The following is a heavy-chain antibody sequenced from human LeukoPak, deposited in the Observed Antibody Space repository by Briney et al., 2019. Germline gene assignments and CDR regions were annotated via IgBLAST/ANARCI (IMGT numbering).Heavy chain of an antibody. Sequence: ASVNVSCKASGGTFSSYAISRVRQGPGQGLEWMGGIITIFGTANYAQKFQGRVTITADKSTSTAYMELSSLRSEDTAVYYCARAGGYSYGYSAFDIWGQGKMVTVSS. CDR3: ARAGGYSYGYSAFDI. D-gene: IGHD5-18*01. V-gene: IGHV1-69*06. J-gene: IGHJ3*02. CDR2: IITIFGTA. CDR1: GGTFSSYA.